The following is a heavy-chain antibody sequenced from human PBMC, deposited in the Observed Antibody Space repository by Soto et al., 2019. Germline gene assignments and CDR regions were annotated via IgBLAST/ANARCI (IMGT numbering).Heavy chain of an antibody. CDR2: ISSRSDI. CDR3: AREYTAWPLAYGLDV. Sequence: GGSLRLSCVGSGFTFSTYSINWVRQAPGKGLEWVSSISSRSDIYYADSVKGRFTTSRDNAKDSVSLQMNSLRAEDTAVYYCAREYTAWPLAYGLDVWGQGTTVTVSS. J-gene: IGHJ6*02. V-gene: IGHV3-21*01. D-gene: IGHD2-2*02. CDR1: GFTFSTYS.